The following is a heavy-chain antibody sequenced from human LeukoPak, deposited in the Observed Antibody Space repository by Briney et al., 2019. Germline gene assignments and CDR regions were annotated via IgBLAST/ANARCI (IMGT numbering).Heavy chain of an antibody. D-gene: IGHD6-13*01. J-gene: IGHJ5*02. CDR3: AREGTFSSPRNWFDP. CDR1: GYTFTNYY. CDR2: INPSGGST. Sequence: ASVKVSCKASGYTFTNYYMHWGRQAPGQGLEWMGMINPSGGSTTYAQKFQGRVTMTRDTSTSSVYMELTILRSEDTAVYYCAREGTFSSPRNWFDPWGQGTLVTVSS. V-gene: IGHV1-46*01.